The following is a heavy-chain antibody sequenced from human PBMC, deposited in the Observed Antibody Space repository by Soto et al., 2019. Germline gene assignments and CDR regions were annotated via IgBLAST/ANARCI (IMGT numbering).Heavy chain of an antibody. J-gene: IGHJ6*02. Sequence: LRLSCTASGFTFSTSAMSWVRQAPGRGLEWVSGISGSGAGTYYADSVKGRFTISRDNSKNTLYLQMSGLRAEDAAVYYCAKGPTVFGAVISFDYYYGMYVWGQGTPVTVSS. CDR1: GFTFSTSA. V-gene: IGHV3-23*01. D-gene: IGHD3-3*01. CDR2: ISGSGAGT. CDR3: AKGPTVFGAVISFDYYYGMYV.